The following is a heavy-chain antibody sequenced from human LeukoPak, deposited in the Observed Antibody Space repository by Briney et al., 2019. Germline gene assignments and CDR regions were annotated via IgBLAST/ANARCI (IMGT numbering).Heavy chain of an antibody. CDR1: GYTFTVYY. Sequence: ASVTVSFTASGYTFTVYYMHWVRQAPGQGLEWMGWINPNSGGTNYAQKFQGRVTMTRDTSISTAYMELSRLRSDDTAVYCCAIATRETYYYARWGQGTMVTVSS. V-gene: IGHV1-2*02. CDR3: AIATRETYYYAR. CDR2: INPNSGGT. D-gene: IGHD3-10*01. J-gene: IGHJ3*01.